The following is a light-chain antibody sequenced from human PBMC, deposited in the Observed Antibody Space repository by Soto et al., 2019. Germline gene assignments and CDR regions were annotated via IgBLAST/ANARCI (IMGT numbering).Light chain of an antibody. V-gene: IGKV3-20*01. J-gene: IGKJ1*01. CDR3: QQYGGSPWP. Sequence: LCPGERATLSCRPSQSIPNSDVAWYQQRPGQAPRLLLYGAYNRATGIPDRSSGSESGTDFTLTISRLEPEDFAMDYCQQYGGSPWPFAQGTKVDIK. CDR2: GAY. CDR1: QSIPNSD.